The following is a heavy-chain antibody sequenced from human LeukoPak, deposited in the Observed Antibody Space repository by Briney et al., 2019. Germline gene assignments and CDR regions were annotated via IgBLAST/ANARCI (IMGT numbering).Heavy chain of an antibody. CDR1: GGSIRSYY. J-gene: IGHJ6*02. CDR2: IYYSGST. V-gene: IGHV4-59*01. CDR3: AREPYYDILTGYYYYGMDV. Sequence: PSETLSLTCTVSGGSIRSYYWSWIRQPPGKGLEWIGYIYYSGSTNYNPSLKSRVTISVDTSKNQFSLKLSSVTAADTAVYYCAREPYYDILTGYYYYGMDVWGQGTTVTVSS. D-gene: IGHD3-9*01.